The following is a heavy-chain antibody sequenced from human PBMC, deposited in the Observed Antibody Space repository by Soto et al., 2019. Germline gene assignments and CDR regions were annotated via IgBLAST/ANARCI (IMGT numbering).Heavy chain of an antibody. CDR2: IYYSGST. CDR1: GGSISSSSYY. J-gene: IGHJ5*02. D-gene: IGHD3-10*01. V-gene: IGHV4-39*01. CDR3: ARHTNNYYGSGSYPSFDP. Sequence: SETLSLTCTVSGGSISSSSYYWGWIRQPPGKGLEWIGSIYYSGSTYYNPSLKSRVTISVDTSKNQFSLKLSSVTAADTAVYYCARHTNNYYGSGSYPSFDPWGQGTLVTVSS.